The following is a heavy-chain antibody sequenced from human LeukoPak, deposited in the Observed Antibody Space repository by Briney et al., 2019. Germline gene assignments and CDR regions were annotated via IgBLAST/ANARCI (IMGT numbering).Heavy chain of an antibody. CDR2: VSPSGGLT. CDR3: AKDLPGRTKLDAFDI. J-gene: IGHJ3*02. D-gene: IGHD3-10*01. V-gene: IGHV3-23*01. Sequence: GGSLRLSCAASGFTFSSYDMSWARQAPGKGLEWVSAVSPSGGLTYYPDSVKGRFTISRDNSENTLYLQMNSLRAEDTAIYYCAKDLPGRTKLDAFDIWGQGTMVTVSS. CDR1: GFTFSSYD.